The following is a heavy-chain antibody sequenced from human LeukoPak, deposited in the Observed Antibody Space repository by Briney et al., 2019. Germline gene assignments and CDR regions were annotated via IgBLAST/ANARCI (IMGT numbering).Heavy chain of an antibody. Sequence: SQTLSLTCTVSGGSISSGSYYWSWIRQPAGKGLEWIGRIYTSGSTNYNPSLKSRVTISVDTSKNQFPLKLSSVTAADTAVYYCAVTGYSYGTTWGQGTLITVSS. CDR2: IYTSGST. J-gene: IGHJ4*02. CDR1: GGSISSGSYY. D-gene: IGHD5-18*01. CDR3: AVTGYSYGTT. V-gene: IGHV4-61*02.